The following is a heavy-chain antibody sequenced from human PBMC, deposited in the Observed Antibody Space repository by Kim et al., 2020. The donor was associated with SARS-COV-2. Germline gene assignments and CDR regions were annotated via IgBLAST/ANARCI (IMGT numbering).Heavy chain of an antibody. CDR2: IYYSGST. J-gene: IGHJ5*02. CDR3: ARDHYYGSGAGGWFDP. V-gene: IGHV4-59*13. D-gene: IGHD3-10*01. Sequence: SETLSLTCTVSGGSISSYYWSWIRQPPGKGLEWIGYIYYSGSTNYNPSLKSRVTISVDTSKNQFSLKLSSVTAADTAVYYCARDHYYGSGAGGWFDPWGQGTLVTVSS. CDR1: GGSISSYY.